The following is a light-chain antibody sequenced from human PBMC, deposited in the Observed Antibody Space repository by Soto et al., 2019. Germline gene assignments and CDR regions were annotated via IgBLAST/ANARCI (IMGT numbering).Light chain of an antibody. Sequence: DIPMTQSPSSLSASVGDRVTITCRASQSISTYLNWYQQKPGKAPNLLIYAASSLQSGVPSRFSGSGSGTEFTLTISSLQREDFATYYCQQSYIRPYTFGQGTKLEIK. V-gene: IGKV1-39*01. CDR2: AAS. CDR1: QSISTY. CDR3: QQSYIRPYT. J-gene: IGKJ2*01.